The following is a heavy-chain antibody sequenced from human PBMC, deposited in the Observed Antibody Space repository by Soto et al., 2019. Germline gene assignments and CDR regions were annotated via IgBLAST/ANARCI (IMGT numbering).Heavy chain of an antibody. CDR2: ISSSSSYI. CDR3: ARTYHDFWSGHNWFDP. D-gene: IGHD3-3*01. Sequence: PXGSLRLSCAASGFTVSSYSMNWVRQAPGKGLEWVSSISSSSSYIYYADSVKGRFTISRDNAKNSLYLQMNSLRAEDTAVYYCARTYHDFWSGHNWFDPWGQGTLVTVSS. V-gene: IGHV3-21*01. J-gene: IGHJ5*02. CDR1: GFTVSSYS.